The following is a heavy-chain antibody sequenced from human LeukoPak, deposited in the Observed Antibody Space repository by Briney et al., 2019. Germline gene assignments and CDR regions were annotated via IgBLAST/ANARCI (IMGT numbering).Heavy chain of an antibody. CDR3: AREDSSGYLDY. Sequence: SETLSLTCTVSGGSISSYYWSWIRQPPGKGLEWIGYIYYSGSTNYNPSLKSRVTISVDTSKNQFSLKLSSVTAADTAVYYCAREDSSGYLDYWGQGTLVTVSS. J-gene: IGHJ4*02. D-gene: IGHD3-22*01. CDR2: IYYSGST. CDR1: GGSISSYY. V-gene: IGHV4-59*01.